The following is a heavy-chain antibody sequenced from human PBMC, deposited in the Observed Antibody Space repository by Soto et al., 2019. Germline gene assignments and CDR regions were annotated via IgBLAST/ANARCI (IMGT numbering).Heavy chain of an antibody. CDR1: GFTFSSYG. J-gene: IGHJ4*02. Sequence: PGGSLRLSCAASGFTFSSYGMHWVRQAPGKGLEWVAVISYDGSNKYYADSVKGRFTISRDNSKNTLYLQMNSLRAEDTAVYYCAKADYDSSGLFDYWGQGTRVTVSS. D-gene: IGHD3-22*01. CDR3: AKADYDSSGLFDY. V-gene: IGHV3-30*18. CDR2: ISYDGSNK.